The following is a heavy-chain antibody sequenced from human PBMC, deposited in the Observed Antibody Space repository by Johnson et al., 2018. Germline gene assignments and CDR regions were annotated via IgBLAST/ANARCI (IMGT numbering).Heavy chain of an antibody. CDR2: ISSSSSYI. CDR3: ARAGMSLLSDYYYYYMDV. D-gene: IGHD6-13*01. V-gene: IGHV3-21*01. J-gene: IGHJ6*03. CDR1: GFTFSSYS. Sequence: VQLQESGGGLVKPGGSLRLSCAASGFTFSSYSMNWVRPAPGKGLEWVSSISSSSSYIYYAASVKGRFTISSDNAKNSLYLQMNSLRAEDTAVYYCARAGMSLLSDYYYYYMDVWGKGTTVTVSS.